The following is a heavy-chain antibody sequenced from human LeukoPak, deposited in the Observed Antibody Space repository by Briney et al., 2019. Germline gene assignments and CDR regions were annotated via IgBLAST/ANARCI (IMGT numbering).Heavy chain of an antibody. CDR1: GFTFSSYS. CDR3: ARVLYSSGWYGDHY. J-gene: IGHJ4*02. D-gene: IGHD6-19*01. CDR2: ISSSGTTI. Sequence: GGSLRLSCAASGFTFSSYSMNWVRQARGKGLEWVSYISSSGTTIYYADSVKGRFTVSRDNAKNSLHLQMNSLRAEDTAVYYCARVLYSSGWYGDHYWGQGTLVTVSS. V-gene: IGHV3-48*01.